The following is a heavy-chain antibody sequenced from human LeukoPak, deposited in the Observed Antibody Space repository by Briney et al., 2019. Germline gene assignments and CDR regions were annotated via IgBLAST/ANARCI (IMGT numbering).Heavy chain of an antibody. J-gene: IGHJ4*02. CDR3: ARLTDQSFYY. CDR2: INPSDGGT. CDR1: GYTFTSDY. V-gene: IGHV1-46*01. D-gene: IGHD2-21*02. Sequence: GASVKVSCKASGYTFTSDYMHWVRQAPGQGLEWMGIINPSDGGTGYAQKFQGRVTMTRGTSTSTVYMELSSLRSEDTAVYYCARLTDQSFYYWGQGTLVTASS.